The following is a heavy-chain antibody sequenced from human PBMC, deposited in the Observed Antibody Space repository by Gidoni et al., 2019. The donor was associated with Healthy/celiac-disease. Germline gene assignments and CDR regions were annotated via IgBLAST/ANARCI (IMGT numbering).Heavy chain of an antibody. CDR1: GGSVSSGSYY. D-gene: IGHD2-21*02. V-gene: IGHV4-61*01. CDR2: IYYSGST. J-gene: IGHJ4*02. CDR3: ARFDVVTAIFDY. Sequence: LVKPSETLSLPCTVSGGSVSSGSYYWSWIRQPPGKGLEWIGYIYYSGSTNYNPSLKSRVTISVDTSKNQFSLKLSSVTAADTAVYYCARFDVVTAIFDYWGQGTLVTVSS.